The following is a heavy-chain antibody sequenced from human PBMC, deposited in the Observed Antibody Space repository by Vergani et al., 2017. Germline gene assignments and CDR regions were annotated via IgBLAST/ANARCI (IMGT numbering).Heavy chain of an antibody. CDR1: GGSLSSYY. CDR2: IYYSGST. Sequence: QVQLQESGPGLVKPSETLSLTCTVSGGSLSSYYWSWIRQPPGKGLEWIGYIYYSGSTNYNPSLKSRVTISVDTSKNQFALKLSSVTAADTAVYYCASTEYDILTGYWGVDYWGQGTLVTVSS. J-gene: IGHJ4*02. D-gene: IGHD3-9*01. CDR3: ASTEYDILTGYWGVDY. V-gene: IGHV4-59*08.